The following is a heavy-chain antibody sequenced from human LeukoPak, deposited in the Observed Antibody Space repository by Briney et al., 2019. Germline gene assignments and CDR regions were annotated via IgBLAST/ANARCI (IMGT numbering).Heavy chain of an antibody. CDR3: ARDRAGYGDYGHDAFDI. CDR1: GYTFTSYA. Sequence: ASVKVSCKASGYTFTSYAMHWVRQAPGQRLEWMGWINAGNGNTKYSQEFRGRVTITRDTSASTAYMELSSLRSEDMAVYYCARDRAGYGDYGHDAFDIWGQGTMVTVSS. CDR2: INAGNGNT. V-gene: IGHV1-3*03. D-gene: IGHD4-17*01. J-gene: IGHJ3*02.